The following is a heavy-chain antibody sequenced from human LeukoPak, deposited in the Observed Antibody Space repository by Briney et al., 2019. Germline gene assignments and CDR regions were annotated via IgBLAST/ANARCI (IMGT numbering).Heavy chain of an antibody. D-gene: IGHD5-18*01. Sequence: RPGGSLRLSCAASGFTVSSNYMSWVRQAPGKGLEWVSVIYSGGSIYYADSVKGRFTISRDNSKNTLYLQMNSLRAEDTAVYYCARERRTQVWFGMDVWGQGTTVTVSS. CDR1: GFTVSSNY. J-gene: IGHJ6*02. CDR2: IYSGGSI. CDR3: ARERRTQVWFGMDV. V-gene: IGHV3-66*01.